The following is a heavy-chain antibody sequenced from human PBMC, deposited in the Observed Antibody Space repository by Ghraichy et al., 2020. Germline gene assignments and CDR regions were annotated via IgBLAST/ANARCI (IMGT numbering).Heavy chain of an antibody. CDR1: GFTLSDHY. CDR2: SGNRANSDTT. J-gene: IGHJ3*02. V-gene: IGHV3-72*01. CDR3: ARGWSRGNYYAFDI. Sequence: GGSLRLSCAAAGFTLSDHYIDWVRQAPGKGLEWVGRSGNRANSDTTEYAASVKGRFIISRDDSKNSLYLQMNSLKTEDTAVYYCARGWSRGNYYAFDIWGQVTMVTVSS. D-gene: IGHD3-22*01.